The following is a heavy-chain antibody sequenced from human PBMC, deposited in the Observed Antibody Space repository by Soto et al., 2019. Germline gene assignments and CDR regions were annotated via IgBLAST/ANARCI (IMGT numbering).Heavy chain of an antibody. CDR1: GFTFSSYS. CDR2: ISSSSSII. Sequence: GSLRLSCAASGFTFSSYSMNWVRQAPGKGLEWVSYISSSSSIIHYADSVKGRFTISRDNSKNTLYLQMNSLRAEDTAVYYCARDPLWGTAMVIWYFELWGRGTLVTVSS. V-gene: IGHV3-48*01. CDR3: ARDPLWGTAMVIWYFEL. D-gene: IGHD5-18*01. J-gene: IGHJ2*01.